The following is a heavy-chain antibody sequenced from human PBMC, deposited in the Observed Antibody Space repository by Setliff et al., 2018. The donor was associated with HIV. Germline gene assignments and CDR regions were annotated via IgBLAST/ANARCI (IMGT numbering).Heavy chain of an antibody. CDR2: IKSKTDGGTT. J-gene: IGHJ3*02. CDR3: AKDGVSSGYYCDAFDI. CDR1: GFTFSNAW. V-gene: IGHV3-15*01. Sequence: GGSLRLSCAASGFTFSNAWMSWVRQAPGKGLEWVGRIKSKTDGGTTDYAAPVKGRFTISRDDSKNTLYLQMNSLKTEDTAVYYCAKDGVSSGYYCDAFDIWGQGTMVTVSS. D-gene: IGHD3-22*01.